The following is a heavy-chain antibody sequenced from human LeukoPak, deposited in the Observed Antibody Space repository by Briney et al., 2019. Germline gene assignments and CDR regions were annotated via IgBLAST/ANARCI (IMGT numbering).Heavy chain of an antibody. J-gene: IGHJ4*02. CDR2: FSYNVHS. V-gene: IGHV4-61*01. Sequence: SETLSLTCTVSGGSVSSSNYYWSWIRQPPGKGLEWVGFFSYNVHSYYNPSLKSRVTISVDTSKNQFSLRLSSVTAADTAIYYCARVSVAGTGPDYWGQGTQVTVSS. CDR1: GGSVSSSNYY. CDR3: ARVSVAGTGPDY. D-gene: IGHD6-13*01.